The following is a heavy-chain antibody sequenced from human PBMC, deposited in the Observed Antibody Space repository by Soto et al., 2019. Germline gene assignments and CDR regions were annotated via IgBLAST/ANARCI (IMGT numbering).Heavy chain of an antibody. CDR1: GFTFSSYG. V-gene: IGHV3-33*01. CDR3: SRGGYCSSTSCRYYYYYGMDV. D-gene: IGHD2-2*01. CDR2: IWSDGNNK. J-gene: IGHJ6*02. Sequence: GGSLRLSCAASGFTFSSYGMHWVRQAPGKGLEWVAVIWSDGNNKYYADSVKGRFTISRDNSKNTLYLQMNSLRAEDTALYFCSRGGYCSSTSCRYYYYYGMDVWGQGTTVTV.